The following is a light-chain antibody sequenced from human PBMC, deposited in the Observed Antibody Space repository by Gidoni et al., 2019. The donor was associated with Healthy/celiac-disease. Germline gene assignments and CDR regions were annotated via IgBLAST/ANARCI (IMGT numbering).Light chain of an antibody. Sequence: QSALTQPASVSGSPGQSITISCTGTSSDVGSYNLVSWYQQHPGKAPKLMIYEGSKRPSGVSNRFSGSKSGNTASLTISGLQAEDEADYYCCSYAVRVFGGGTKLT. CDR1: SSDVGSYNL. CDR3: CSYAVRV. V-gene: IGLV2-23*01. CDR2: EGS. J-gene: IGLJ2*01.